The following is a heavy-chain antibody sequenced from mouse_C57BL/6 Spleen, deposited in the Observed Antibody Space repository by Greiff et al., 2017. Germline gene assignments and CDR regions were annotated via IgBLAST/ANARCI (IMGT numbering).Heavy chain of an antibody. V-gene: IGHV5-9-1*02. CDR1: GFTFSSYA. D-gene: IGHD2-4*01. CDR3: TREIYYDYDGYFDV. J-gene: IGHJ1*03. Sequence: EVQRVASGEGLVKPGGSLKLSCAASGFTFSSYAMSWVRQTPEKRLAWVAYISSGGDYIYYADTVKGRFTISRDNARNTLYLQMSSLKSEDTAMYYCTREIYYDYDGYFDVWGTGTTVTVSS. CDR2: ISSGGDYI.